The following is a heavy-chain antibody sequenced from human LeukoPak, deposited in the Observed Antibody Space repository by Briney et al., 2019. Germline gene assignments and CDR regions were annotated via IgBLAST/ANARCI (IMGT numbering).Heavy chain of an antibody. CDR1: GFTFSSYG. D-gene: IGHD2-21*02. Sequence: GGSLRLSCAASGFTFSSYGMSWVRQAPGKGLEWVSAISGSGGSTYYADFVKGRFTISRDNSKNTLYLQMNSLRAEDTAVYYCAKDRHIMVVTAIPEDYWGQGTLVTVSS. CDR3: AKDRHIMVVTAIPEDY. V-gene: IGHV3-23*01. J-gene: IGHJ4*02. CDR2: ISGSGGST.